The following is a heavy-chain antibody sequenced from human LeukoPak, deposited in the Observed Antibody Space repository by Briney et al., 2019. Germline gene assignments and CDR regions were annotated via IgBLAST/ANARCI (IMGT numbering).Heavy chain of an antibody. J-gene: IGHJ6*03. CDR2: ISSSGSNI. V-gene: IGHV3-48*01. Sequence: PGGSLRLSCAASGFTFNTYSMNWVRQAPGKGLEWVSYISSSGSNIYYADSVKGRFTISRDNAKNSLYLQMNSLRAEDTAVYYCARDRWVGAPGYMDVWGKGTTVTVSS. CDR1: GFTFNTYS. CDR3: ARDRWVGAPGYMDV. D-gene: IGHD1-26*01.